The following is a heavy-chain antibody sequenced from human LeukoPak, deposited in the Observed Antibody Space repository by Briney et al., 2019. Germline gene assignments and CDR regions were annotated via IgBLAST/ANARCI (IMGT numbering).Heavy chain of an antibody. J-gene: IGHJ4*02. CDR1: GGSISSSSYY. V-gene: IGHV4-39*01. CDR3: ARLGEDYGGNSGYFDY. CDR2: IYYSGST. Sequence: SETLSLTCTVSGGSISSSSYYWGWIRQPPGKGLEWIGSIYYSGSTYYNPSLKSRVTMSVDTSKNQFSLKLSSVTAADTAVYYCARLGEDYGGNSGYFDYWGQGTLVTVSS. D-gene: IGHD4-23*01.